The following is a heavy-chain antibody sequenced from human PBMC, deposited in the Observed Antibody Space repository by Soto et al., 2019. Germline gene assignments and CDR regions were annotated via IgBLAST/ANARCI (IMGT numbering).Heavy chain of an antibody. J-gene: IGHJ4*02. V-gene: IGHV3-23*01. CDR1: GFSFSNYA. CDR2: ISGSGGTI. CDR3: AKGRSALPIFDY. Sequence: EVQLLESGGGWIQPGGSLRLSCAASGFSFSNYAMNWVRQAPGKGLEWVSFISGSGGTIDYADSVRGRFRLSRDNSKNTVDLEMNSLRTEDTAVYFCAKGRSALPIFDYWGQGVMVTVSS.